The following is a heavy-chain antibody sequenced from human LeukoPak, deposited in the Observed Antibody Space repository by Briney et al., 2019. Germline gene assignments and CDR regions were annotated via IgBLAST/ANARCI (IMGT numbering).Heavy chain of an antibody. J-gene: IGHJ4*02. Sequence: GISWVRQAPGQGLEWMGWISAYNGNTNYAQKLQGRVTMTTDTSTSTAYMELRSLRSDDTAVYYCARDLSGSFDYWGQGTLVTVSS. CDR3: ARDLSGSFDY. D-gene: IGHD3-16*02. CDR1: G. CDR2: ISAYNGNT. V-gene: IGHV1-18*01.